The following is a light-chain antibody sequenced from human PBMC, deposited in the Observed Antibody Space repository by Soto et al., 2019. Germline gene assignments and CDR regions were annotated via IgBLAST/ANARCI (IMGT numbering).Light chain of an antibody. Sequence: QSVLTQPPSASGTPGQRVTISCSGSSSNIGDNYVFWYQQFPGAAPKPPIFNNNQRPSGVPDRFSGAKSGTSASLSISGLRSEDEADYHCAAWDDSLSGWVFGGGTKLTVL. V-gene: IGLV1-47*02. J-gene: IGLJ3*02. CDR3: AAWDDSLSGWV. CDR1: SSNIGDNY. CDR2: NNN.